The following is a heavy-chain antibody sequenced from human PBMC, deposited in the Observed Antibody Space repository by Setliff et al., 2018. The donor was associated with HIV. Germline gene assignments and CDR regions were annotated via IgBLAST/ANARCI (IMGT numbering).Heavy chain of an antibody. D-gene: IGHD4-17*01. V-gene: IGHV4-59*01. Sequence: PSETLSLTCTVSGGSISSYYWSWIRQPPGKGLEWIGYIYYSGSSKNTPSLKSRVTISVDTPKNEFSLKLSSMTAADTAVYYCARDIWAYGPMGSWGQGTLVTVSS. CDR3: ARDIWAYGPMGS. J-gene: IGHJ5*02. CDR2: IYYSGSS. CDR1: GGSISSYY.